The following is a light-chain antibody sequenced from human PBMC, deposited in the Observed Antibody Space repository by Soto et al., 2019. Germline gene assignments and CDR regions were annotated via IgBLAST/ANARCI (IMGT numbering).Light chain of an antibody. V-gene: IGLV2-14*01. CDR1: SSDVGGYNY. CDR3: SSYASTTAYL. CDR2: EVS. Sequence: QSALTQPASVSGSPGQWITIPCTGTSSDVGGYNYVSWYHLHPGKAPKLIIYEVSNRPSGVSNRFSSSKSGNTASLTISGLQAEDEADYYCSSYASTTAYLFGTGTKLTVL. J-gene: IGLJ1*01.